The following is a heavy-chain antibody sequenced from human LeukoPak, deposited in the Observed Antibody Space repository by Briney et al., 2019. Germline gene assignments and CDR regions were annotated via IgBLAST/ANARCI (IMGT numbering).Heavy chain of an antibody. J-gene: IGHJ5*02. CDR1: GYTFTGYY. CDR3: ARDNSVGDVAWWFDP. D-gene: IGHD1-26*01. V-gene: IGHV1-2*02. CDR2: INPNSGGT. Sequence: GASVKVSCKASGYTFTGYYMHWVRQAPGQGLEWIGWINPNSGGTNYAQKFQGRVTMTRDTSISTAYMELSRLRSEDTAVYYCARDNSVGDVAWWFDPWGQGTLVTVSS.